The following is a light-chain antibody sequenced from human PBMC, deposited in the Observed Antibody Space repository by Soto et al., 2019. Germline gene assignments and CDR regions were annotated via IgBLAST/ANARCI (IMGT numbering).Light chain of an antibody. V-gene: IGLV2-8*01. J-gene: IGLJ1*01. Sequence: QSVLTQPPSASGSLGQSVTISCTGTSSDVGGYNYVSWYQQYPGKAPQLVIYEVNKRPSGVPDRFSGSKSGNTASLTVSGLQAEDEADYYCSSYVGTKSYVFGTGTKVTVL. CDR3: SSYVGTKSYV. CDR2: EVN. CDR1: SSDVGGYNY.